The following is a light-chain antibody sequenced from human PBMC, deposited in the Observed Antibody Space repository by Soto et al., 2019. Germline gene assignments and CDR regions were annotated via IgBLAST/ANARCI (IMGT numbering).Light chain of an antibody. V-gene: IGKV1-5*03. CDR1: QTISSW. Sequence: IQMTQXXSTLSASVGDRVTITCRASQTISSWLAWYQQKLGKAPKLLIYKASSLEGGVPSRFSGSGSGTEFTLTISSLQPDDSATYYCQQYNGTFGQGTKVEVK. J-gene: IGKJ1*01. CDR2: KAS. CDR3: QQYNGT.